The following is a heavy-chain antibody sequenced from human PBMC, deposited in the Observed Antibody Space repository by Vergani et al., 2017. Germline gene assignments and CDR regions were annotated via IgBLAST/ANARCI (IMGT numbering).Heavy chain of an antibody. Sequence: EVQLVESGGVVVPPGGSLRLSCAASGFTFDDYAMHWVRQAPGKGLEWVSLISWDGGSTYYADSVKGRFTITRDNRKNSLYLQMNSLRAEDTALYYCGKDRGGSYYFDYWGQGTLVTVSS. V-gene: IGHV3-43D*03. CDR3: GKDRGGSYYFDY. D-gene: IGHD2-15*01. CDR1: GFTFDDYA. CDR2: ISWDGGST. J-gene: IGHJ4*02.